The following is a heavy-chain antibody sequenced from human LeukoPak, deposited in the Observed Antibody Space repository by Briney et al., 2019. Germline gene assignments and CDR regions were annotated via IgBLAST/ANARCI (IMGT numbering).Heavy chain of an antibody. CDR3: ARDRYYDILTGIFDY. D-gene: IGHD3-9*01. CDR1: GGSISSSNW. J-gene: IGHJ4*02. CDR2: IYHSGST. V-gene: IGHV4-4*02. Sequence: PSGTLSLTCAVSGGSISSSNWWSWVRQPPGKGQEWSGEIYHSGSTNYNPSLKSRVTISVDKSKNQFSLKLSSVTAADTAVYYCARDRYYDILTGIFDYWGQGTLVTVSS.